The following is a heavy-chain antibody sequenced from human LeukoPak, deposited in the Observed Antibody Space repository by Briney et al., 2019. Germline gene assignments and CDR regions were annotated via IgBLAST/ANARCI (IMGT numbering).Heavy chain of an antibody. Sequence: ASVKVSCKASGYTFTGYYMHWVRQAPGQGLEWMGWINPNSGGTNYAQKLQGRVTMTTDTSTSTAYMELRSLRSDDTAVYYCARDLCSGGSCSYNWFDPWGQGTLVTVSS. V-gene: IGHV1-2*02. D-gene: IGHD2-15*01. J-gene: IGHJ5*02. CDR3: ARDLCSGGSCSYNWFDP. CDR1: GYTFTGYY. CDR2: INPNSGGT.